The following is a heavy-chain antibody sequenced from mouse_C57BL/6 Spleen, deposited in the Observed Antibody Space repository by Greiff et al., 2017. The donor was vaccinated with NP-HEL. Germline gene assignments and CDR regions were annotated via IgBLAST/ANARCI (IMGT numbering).Heavy chain of an antibody. CDR2: IHPNSGST. J-gene: IGHJ2*01. V-gene: IGHV1-64*01. D-gene: IGHD1-1*01. Sequence: QVQLKQPGAELVKPGASVKLSCKASGYTFTSYWMHWVKQRPGQGLEWIGMIHPNSGSTNYNEKFKSKATLTVDKSSSTAYMQLSSLTSEDSAVYYGARGRDGSSPDYWGKGTTLTVSS. CDR1: GYTFTSYW. CDR3: ARGRDGSSPDY.